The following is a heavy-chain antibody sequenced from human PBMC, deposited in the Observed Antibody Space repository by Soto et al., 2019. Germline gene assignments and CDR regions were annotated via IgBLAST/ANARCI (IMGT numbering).Heavy chain of an antibody. CDR1: GYIFVNYG. V-gene: IGHV1-18*01. J-gene: IGHJ6*02. CDR3: VMVDNYVTPTPQDV. Sequence: QVQLVQSGDEVKKPGASVKVSCKASGYIFVNYGIAWVRQAPGQGLEWMGWISPYTGNTHSATKVQGRLTMTTDTSTSTAYMDLVSLTSDDTAVYYCVMVDNYVTPTPQDVWGQGTPVTVSS. CDR2: ISPYTGNT. D-gene: IGHD3-16*01.